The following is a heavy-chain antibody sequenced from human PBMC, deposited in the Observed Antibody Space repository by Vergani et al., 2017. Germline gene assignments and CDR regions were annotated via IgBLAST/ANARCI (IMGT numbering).Heavy chain of an antibody. CDR1: GDSINTADY. Sequence: QVHLQESGPGLVKPSETLSLTCSVSGDSINTADYWGWIRKPPGKGLEWIGSVYHSGSTSYNPSLQSRVTISVDTSTNQFSLNLNSMTAAETAIYYCAKNSSGGFFDNWGQGALVTVSS. V-gene: IGHV4-38-2*02. CDR3: AKNSSGGFFDN. D-gene: IGHD6-25*01. CDR2: VYHSGST. J-gene: IGHJ4*02.